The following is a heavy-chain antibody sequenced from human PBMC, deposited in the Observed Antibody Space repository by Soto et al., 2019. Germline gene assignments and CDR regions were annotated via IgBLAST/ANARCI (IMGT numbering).Heavy chain of an antibody. CDR3: ARGTVAGKSYNWFDP. J-gene: IGHJ5*02. Sequence: SETLSLTCAVSGGSISSSNWWSWVRQPPGKGLEWIGEIYHSGSTNYNPSLKSRVTISVDKSKNQFSLKLSSVTAADTAVYYCARGTVAGKSYNWFDPWGQGTQVTVSS. D-gene: IGHD6-19*01. CDR1: GGSISSSNW. CDR2: IYHSGST. V-gene: IGHV4-4*02.